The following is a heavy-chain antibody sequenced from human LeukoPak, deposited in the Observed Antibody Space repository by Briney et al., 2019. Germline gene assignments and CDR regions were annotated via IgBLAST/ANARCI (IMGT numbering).Heavy chain of an antibody. D-gene: IGHD3-16*01. CDR1: GFTFSSYG. Sequence: GGSLRLSCAASGFTFSSYGMHWVRQAPGKGLDWVAVIWYDGSNKYYADSVKGRFTISRDNSKNTVSLQMNSLRPEDTAVYYCARWGDGKMFDYWGQGVLVTVSS. CDR2: IWYDGSNK. J-gene: IGHJ4*02. CDR3: ARWGDGKMFDY. V-gene: IGHV3-33*01.